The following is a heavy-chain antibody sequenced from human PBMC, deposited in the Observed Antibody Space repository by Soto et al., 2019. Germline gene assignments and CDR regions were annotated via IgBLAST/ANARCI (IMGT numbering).Heavy chain of an antibody. J-gene: IGHJ4*02. CDR1: GFRFSSYS. CDR2: ITATGDRT. D-gene: IGHD3-22*01. Sequence: GGSLRLSCADSGFRFSSYSMSWVRQTPGKGLEWVAAITATGDRTYYADSVTGRFTISRGNSKKTHYLQMTSLRAEDTAMYYCATMNGYFEYWGEGTTVTVYS. V-gene: IGHV3-23*01. CDR3: ATMNGYFEY.